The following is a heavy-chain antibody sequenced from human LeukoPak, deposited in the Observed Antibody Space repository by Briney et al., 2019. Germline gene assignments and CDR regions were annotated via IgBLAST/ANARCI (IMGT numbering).Heavy chain of an antibody. J-gene: IGHJ6*03. V-gene: IGHV3-7*01. CDR2: MNQGGSQR. Sequence: GGSLRLSCTASGFTFSRSWMSWVRQAPGRGLEWVASMNQGGSQRYYVDSVKGRFTISRDNAKNSMYLQMNSLRADDTAVYYCARDHTGYEYGSFTYHYQYMDVWGKGTTVTVSS. CDR3: ARDHTGYEYGSFTYHYQYMDV. D-gene: IGHD5-12*01. CDR1: GFTFSRSW.